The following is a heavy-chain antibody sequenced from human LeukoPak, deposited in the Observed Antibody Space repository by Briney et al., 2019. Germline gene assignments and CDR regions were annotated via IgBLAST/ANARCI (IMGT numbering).Heavy chain of an antibody. J-gene: IGHJ6*02. CDR3: AKDQSYSQYVNYYNGMNV. D-gene: IGHD4-4*01. CDR2: ISGSGRTT. V-gene: IGHV3-23*01. CDR1: GFMFTSFA. Sequence: GGSLRLSCAASGFMFTSFAMSWVRQAPAKGLEWISAISGSGRTTYYADSVKGRFTISRDNSMSTLYLQMNSLRADDTAVYYCAKDQSYSQYVNYYNGMNVWGQGTTVTVSS.